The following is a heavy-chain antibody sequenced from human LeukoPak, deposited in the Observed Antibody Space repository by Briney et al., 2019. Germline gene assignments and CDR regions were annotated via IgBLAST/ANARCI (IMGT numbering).Heavy chain of an antibody. D-gene: IGHD6-13*01. V-gene: IGHV3-21*01. CDR1: GFTFSSYS. J-gene: IGHJ4*02. Sequence: PGGSLRLSCAASGFTFSSYSMNWVRQAPGKGLEWVSSISSSSSYIYYADSVKGRFTISRDNAKNSLYLQMNSLRAEDTAVYYCARCQERIAELDYWGQGTLVTVSS. CDR2: ISSSSSYI. CDR3: ARCQERIAELDY.